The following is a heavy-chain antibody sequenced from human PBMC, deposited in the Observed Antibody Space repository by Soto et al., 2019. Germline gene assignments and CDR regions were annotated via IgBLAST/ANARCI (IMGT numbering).Heavy chain of an antibody. V-gene: IGHV3-21*01. Sequence: PGGSLRLSCAASGFTFSSYSMNWVRQAPGKGLEWVSSISSSSSYIYYADSVKGRFTISRDNAKNSLYLQMNSLRAEDTAVYYCARGEGRMLSWIQLWKGLFDPWGQGTLVTVSS. D-gene: IGHD5-18*01. CDR3: ARGEGRMLSWIQLWKGLFDP. CDR2: ISSSSSYI. CDR1: GFTFSSYS. J-gene: IGHJ5*02.